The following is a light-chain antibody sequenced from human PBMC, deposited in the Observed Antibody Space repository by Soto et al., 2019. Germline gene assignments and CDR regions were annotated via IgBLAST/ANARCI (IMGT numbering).Light chain of an antibody. V-gene: IGKV3-20*01. CDR2: GTS. J-gene: IGKJ4*01. CDR3: QQYAASPLLS. Sequence: VVLTQSPGTLSLSPGERATLSCRASRSVGSNYLAWYQQKPGQAPRLLISGTSRRATGIPDRFSGSGSGTDFTLTISRLEPEDFAVYYCQQYAASPLLSFGGGT. CDR1: RSVGSNY.